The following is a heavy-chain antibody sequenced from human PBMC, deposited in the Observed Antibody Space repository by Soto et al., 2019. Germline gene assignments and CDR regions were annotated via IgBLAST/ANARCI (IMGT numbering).Heavy chain of an antibody. J-gene: IGHJ4*02. V-gene: IGHV1-69*01. CDR1: GGTFSSYS. Sequence: QVQLVQSGAEVKKPGSSVKVSCKASGGTFSSYSINWVRQATGKGLEWMGEILPIFGTANYAQKFQGRVTITADESTSTAYLELTSLRSYDTAVYYCARAGGRLSGGMEYWGQGTMVTVSS. CDR3: ARAGGRLSGGMEY. CDR2: ILPIFGTA. D-gene: IGHD1-26*01.